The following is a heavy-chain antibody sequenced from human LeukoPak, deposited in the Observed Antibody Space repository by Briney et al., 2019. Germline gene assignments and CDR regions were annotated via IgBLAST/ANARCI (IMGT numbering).Heavy chain of an antibody. CDR2: ISSSGSTI. Sequence: PGGSLRLSCAASGFTFSSYEMNWVRQAPGKGLEWVSYISSSGSTIYYADSVKGRFTISRDNAKNSLYLQMNSLRAEDTAVYYCARGLGPWLVEGFDYWGQGTLVTVSP. V-gene: IGHV3-48*03. J-gene: IGHJ4*02. D-gene: IGHD6-19*01. CDR1: GFTFSSYE. CDR3: ARGLGPWLVEGFDY.